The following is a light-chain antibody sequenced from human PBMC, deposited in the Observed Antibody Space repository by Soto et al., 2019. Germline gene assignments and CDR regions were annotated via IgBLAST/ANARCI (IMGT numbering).Light chain of an antibody. CDR2: NND. CDR3: SAWDASLNAIL. CDR1: SSNIGSNI. Sequence: QSVLSQPPSASGTXXQRVTXXCSGRSSNIGSNIVNWYQQLPGTAPKLLIYNNDQRPSGVPDRFSGSKSGTSASLAISGLQSEDEADYYCSAWDASLNAILFGGGTKLTVL. V-gene: IGLV1-44*01. J-gene: IGLJ2*01.